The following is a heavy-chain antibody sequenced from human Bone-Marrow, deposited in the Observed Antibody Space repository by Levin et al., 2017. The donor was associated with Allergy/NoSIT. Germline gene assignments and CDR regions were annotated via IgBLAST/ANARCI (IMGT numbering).Heavy chain of an antibody. CDR1: GFTFSSYA. CDR3: AKCGWELPKDAFDI. V-gene: IGHV3-23*01. Sequence: LSLTCAASGFTFSSYAMSWVRQAPGKGLEWVSAISGSGGSTYYADSVKGRFTISRDNSKNTLYLQMNSLRAEDTAVYYCAKCGWELPKDAFDIWGQGTMVTVSS. J-gene: IGHJ3*02. CDR2: ISGSGGST. D-gene: IGHD1-26*01.